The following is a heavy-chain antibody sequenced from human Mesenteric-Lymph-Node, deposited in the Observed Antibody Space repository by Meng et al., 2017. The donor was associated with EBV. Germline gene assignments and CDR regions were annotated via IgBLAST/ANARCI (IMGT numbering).Heavy chain of an antibody. CDR1: GGSVSSSNW. J-gene: IGHJ5*02. D-gene: IGHD4-17*01. CDR2: IYHSGST. CDR3: ARDPSVTTGNWFDP. Sequence: QVQLQESGPGRVKPSXXLSLTCAVSGGSVSSSNWWSWVRPPPGKGLEWIGEIYHSGSTNYNPSLKSRVTISEDKSKNQISLKLSSVTAADTAVYYCARDPSVTTGNWFDPWGQGTLVTVSS. V-gene: IGHV4-4*02.